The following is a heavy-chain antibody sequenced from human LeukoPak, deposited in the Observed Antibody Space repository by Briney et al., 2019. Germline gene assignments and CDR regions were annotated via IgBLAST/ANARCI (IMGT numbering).Heavy chain of an antibody. Sequence: GGPLRLSCAASGFTFSSYEMNWVRQAPGKGLEWVSYISSSGSTIYYADSVKGRFTISRDNAKNSLYLQMNSLRAEDTAVYYCAELGITMIGGVWGEATTVTISS. D-gene: IGHD3-10*02. CDR1: GFTFSSYE. CDR3: AELGITMIGGV. J-gene: IGHJ6*04. CDR2: ISSSGSTI. V-gene: IGHV3-48*03.